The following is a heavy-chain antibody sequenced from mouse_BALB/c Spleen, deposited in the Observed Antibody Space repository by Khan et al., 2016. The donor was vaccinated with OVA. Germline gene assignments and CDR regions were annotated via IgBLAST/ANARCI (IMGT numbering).Heavy chain of an antibody. CDR2: IWSGGST. Sequence: QVQLKESGPGLVQPSQSLSITCTVSGFSLTNYGIHWVRQSPGKGLEWLGLIWSGGSTDYNAAFISRLSISKDNSKSQVFFKMNRLQTNDTDIYYCARRDYYYGRGAWCAYWGQGTLVTVSA. V-gene: IGHV2-2*02. J-gene: IGHJ3*01. CDR3: ARRDYYYGRGAWCAY. CDR1: GFSLTNYG. D-gene: IGHD1-1*01.